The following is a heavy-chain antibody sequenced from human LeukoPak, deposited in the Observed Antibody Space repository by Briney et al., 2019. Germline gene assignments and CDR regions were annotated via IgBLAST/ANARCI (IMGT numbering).Heavy chain of an antibody. CDR3: ARSSSDGNYGMDV. CDR2: IYHSGST. V-gene: IGHV4-4*02. Sequence: SGTLSLTCAVSGGSISSSNWWSWVRQPPGKGLERIGEIYHSGSTNYNPSLKSRVTISVDKSKNQFSLKLSSVTAADTAVYYCARSSSDGNYGMDVWGKGTTVIVSS. J-gene: IGHJ6*04. CDR1: GGSISSSNW.